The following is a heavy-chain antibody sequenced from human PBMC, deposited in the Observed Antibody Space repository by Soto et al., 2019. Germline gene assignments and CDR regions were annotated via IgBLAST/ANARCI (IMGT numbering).Heavy chain of an antibody. CDR1: GFTFSSYA. V-gene: IGHV3-23*01. Sequence: GGSLRLSCAASGFTFSSYAMSWVRQAPGKGLEWVSAISGSGGSTYYADSVKGRFTISRDTSKNTLYLQMNSLESEDTAVYYYSRDDSDWFFNWGRGTLVTVCS. D-gene: IGHD3-9*01. CDR2: ISGSGGST. J-gene: IGHJ4*02. CDR3: SRDDSDWFFN.